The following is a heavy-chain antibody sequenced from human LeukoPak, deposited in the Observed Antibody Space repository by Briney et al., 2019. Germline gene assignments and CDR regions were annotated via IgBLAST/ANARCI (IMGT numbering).Heavy chain of an antibody. J-gene: IGHJ4*02. V-gene: IGHV4-61*02. CDR3: ARIFATTVMRFFDY. Sequence: SQTLSLTCTVSGGSISSGSYFWSWIRQPAGKGLEWIGRIYTSGSTNYNPSLKSRVTISVDTSKNQFSLKLSSVTAADTAVYYCARIFATTVMRFFDYWGQGTLVTVSS. CDR2: IYTSGST. CDR1: GGSISSGSYF. D-gene: IGHD4-17*01.